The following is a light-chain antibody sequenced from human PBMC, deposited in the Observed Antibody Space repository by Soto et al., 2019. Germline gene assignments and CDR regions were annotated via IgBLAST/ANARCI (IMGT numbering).Light chain of an antibody. V-gene: IGLV2-23*03. CDR1: SSDVGSYNL. Sequence: QSVLTQPASVSGSPGQSITLSCTGTSSDVGSYNLVSWYQQHPGKAPKLMIYEGSKRPSGVSNRFSGSKSGNTASLTISGLQAEDEADYYCCSFAGSNTFVFGNGTKVTV. CDR3: CSFAGSNTFV. CDR2: EGS. J-gene: IGLJ1*01.